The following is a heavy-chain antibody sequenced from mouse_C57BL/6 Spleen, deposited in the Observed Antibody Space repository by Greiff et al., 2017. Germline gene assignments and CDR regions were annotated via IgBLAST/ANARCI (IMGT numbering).Heavy chain of an antibody. D-gene: IGHD2-3*01. CDR1: GYAFSSYW. CDR3: ARWLLNYFDY. V-gene: IGHV1-80*01. Sequence: VKVVESGAELVKPGASVKISCKASGYAFSSYWMNWVKQRPGKGLEWIGQIYPGDGDTNYNGKFKGKATLTADKSSSTAYMQLSSLTSEDSAVYFCARWLLNYFDYWGQGTTLTVSS. CDR2: IYPGDGDT. J-gene: IGHJ2*01.